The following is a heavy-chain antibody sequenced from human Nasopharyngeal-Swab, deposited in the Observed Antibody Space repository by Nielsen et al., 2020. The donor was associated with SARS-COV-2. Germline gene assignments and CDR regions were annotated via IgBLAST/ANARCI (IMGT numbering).Heavy chain of an antibody. CDR1: GFRFDSYA. CDR2: ISSSGSIA. D-gene: IGHD5-18*01. Sequence: GESLKISCAASGFRFDSYAMSWVRQAPGKGLEWVSFISSSGSIAYYADSVKGRFTISRDNANNSLYLQMNSLRADDTAVYYCVRDGALIQLWLLPHALDIWGQGTLVTVSS. V-gene: IGHV3-48*03. J-gene: IGHJ3*02. CDR3: VRDGALIQLWLLPHALDI.